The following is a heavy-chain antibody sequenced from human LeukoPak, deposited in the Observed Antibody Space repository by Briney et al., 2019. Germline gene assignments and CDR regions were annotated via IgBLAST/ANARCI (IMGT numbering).Heavy chain of an antibody. CDR1: GGSFSGYY. J-gene: IGHJ4*02. CDR3: ARQLSDDSGFYYFDN. CDR2: INHSGST. D-gene: IGHD6-19*01. Sequence: PSETLSLTCAVYGGSFSGYYWSWIRQPPGKGLDWIGEINHSGSTNYNPSLRSRVTISVDTSKNQFSLKVSSVTAADAAVYFWARQLSDDSGFYYFDNWGQGTLVTVSS. V-gene: IGHV4-34*01.